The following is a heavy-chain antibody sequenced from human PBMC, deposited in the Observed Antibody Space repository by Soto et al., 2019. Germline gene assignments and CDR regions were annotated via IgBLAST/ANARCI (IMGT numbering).Heavy chain of an antibody. Sequence: ASVKVSCKTSGYTFISYDINWVRQATGQGLEWMGWMNPNSGNTGYAQKFQGRVTMTRDISIATAYMELSSLRSDDTAIYYCATMATFGSLNWFDPWGQGTLVTVSS. CDR2: MNPNSGNT. CDR1: GYTFISYD. D-gene: IGHD3-10*01. J-gene: IGHJ5*02. V-gene: IGHV1-8*01. CDR3: ATMATFGSLNWFDP.